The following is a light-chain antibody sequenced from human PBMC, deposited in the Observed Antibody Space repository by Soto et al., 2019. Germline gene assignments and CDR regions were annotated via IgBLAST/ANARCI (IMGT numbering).Light chain of an antibody. J-gene: IGLJ1*01. Sequence: QSALTQPASVSGSPGQSITISCTGTSSDVGGYNYVSWYQQHPGKAPKLMIYEVSNRPSGVSNRFSGSKSGNTASLTISGHQAEDEADYYCSSYTSSSNHVFGTGTKLTVL. V-gene: IGLV2-14*01. CDR3: SSYTSSSNHV. CDR1: SSDVGGYNY. CDR2: EVS.